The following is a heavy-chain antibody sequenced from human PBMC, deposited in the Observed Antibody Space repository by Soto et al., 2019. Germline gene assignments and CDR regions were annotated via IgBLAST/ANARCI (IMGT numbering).Heavy chain of an antibody. J-gene: IGHJ6*02. CDR3: ARGMDYGGYCSGGSCYYYYYGMDV. V-gene: IGHV1-8*01. CDR2: MNPNSGNT. D-gene: IGHD2-15*01. Sequence: GASVKVSCKASGYTFTSYDINWVRQATGQGLEWMGWMNPNSGNTGYAQKFQGRVTMTRNTSISTAYMELSSLRSEDTAVYYCARGMDYGGYCSGGSCYYYYYGMDVWGQGTTVTVSS. CDR1: GYTFTSYD.